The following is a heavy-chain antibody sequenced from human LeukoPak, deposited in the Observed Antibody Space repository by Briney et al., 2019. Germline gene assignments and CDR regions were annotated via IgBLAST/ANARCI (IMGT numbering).Heavy chain of an antibody. J-gene: IGHJ4*02. D-gene: IGHD2-21*02. CDR2: IYYSGST. CDR3: ARSNRVVTAPFDY. V-gene: IGHV4-39*07. Sequence: PSQTLSLTCTVSGGSISSTSYYWGCIRQPPGKGLEWIGSIYYSGSTYYNPSLKSRVIISVDTSKNQFSLNLNSVTAADTAVYYCARSNRVVTAPFDYWGQGTLVTVSS. CDR1: GGSISSTSYY.